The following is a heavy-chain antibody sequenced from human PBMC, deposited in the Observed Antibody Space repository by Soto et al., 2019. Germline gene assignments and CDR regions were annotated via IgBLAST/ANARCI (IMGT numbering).Heavy chain of an antibody. Sequence: GASVKVSCKASGYTFTRYNLHWVRQAPGQGLEWMAIINPSGGTTYYVQKLEGRVTLTTDTSTSTVYMELSSLRSDDTAVYYCARVRGGGSEYFFDYWGQGTLVTVSS. CDR1: GYTFTRYN. CDR2: INPSGGTT. J-gene: IGHJ4*02. V-gene: IGHV1-46*01. CDR3: ARVRGGGSEYFFDY. D-gene: IGHD2-15*01.